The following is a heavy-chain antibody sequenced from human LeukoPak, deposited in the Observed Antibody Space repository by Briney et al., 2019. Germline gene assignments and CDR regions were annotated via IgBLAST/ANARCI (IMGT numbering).Heavy chain of an antibody. CDR1: GFTFSSYR. CDR2: ISTRDTYP. J-gene: IGHJ5*02. CDR3: ARGGHSSVILVASDWFDP. D-gene: IGHD3-22*01. Sequence: GGSLRLSCAASGFTFSSYRMSWVRQAPGKGLQWVSSISTRDTYPNYADSVKGRFTISRDNAKNTLCLQMNSLRVEDTAVYYCARGGHSSVILVASDWFDPWGQGTLVTVSS. V-gene: IGHV3-21*01.